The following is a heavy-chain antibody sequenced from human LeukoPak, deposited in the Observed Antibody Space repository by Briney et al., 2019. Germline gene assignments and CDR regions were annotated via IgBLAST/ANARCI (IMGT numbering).Heavy chain of an antibody. V-gene: IGHV4-34*01. CDR2: INHSGST. J-gene: IGHJ5*02. Sequence: SETLSLTCAVYGGSFSGYYWSGIRQPPGKGLEWIGEINHSGSTNYNPSLKSRVTISVDTSKNQFSLKLSSVTAADTAVYYCARGGRFLSAWFDPWGQGTLVTVSS. CDR3: ARGGRFLSAWFDP. D-gene: IGHD3-3*01. CDR1: GGSFSGYY.